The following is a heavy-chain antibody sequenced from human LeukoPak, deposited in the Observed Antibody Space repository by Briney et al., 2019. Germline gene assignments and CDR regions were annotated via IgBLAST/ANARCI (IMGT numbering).Heavy chain of an antibody. CDR3: ARSGGLRYFDWPPADY. V-gene: IGHV4-4*02. CDR1: GGSISSSNW. D-gene: IGHD3-9*01. J-gene: IGHJ4*02. Sequence: SGTLSLTCAVSGGSISSSNWWSWVRQPPGKGLEWIGEIYHSGSTNYNPSLKSRVTISVDKSKNQFSLKLSSVTAADTAVYYCARSGGLRYFDWPPADYWGQGTLVTVSS. CDR2: IYHSGST.